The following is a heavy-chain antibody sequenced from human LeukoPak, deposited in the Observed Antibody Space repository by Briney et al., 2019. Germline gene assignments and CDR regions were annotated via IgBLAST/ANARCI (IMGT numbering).Heavy chain of an antibody. CDR1: GGSVSNSLYY. CDR3: ARGPITMVRGGIWFDP. D-gene: IGHD3-10*01. V-gene: IGHV4-30-2*01. CDR2: IYHSGST. J-gene: IGHJ5*02. Sequence: SETLSLTCTVSGGSVSNSLYYWSWIRQPPGKGLEWIGYIYHSGSTYYNPSLKSRVTISVDRSKNQFSLKLSSVTAADTAVYYCARGPITMVRGGIWFDPWGQGTLVTVSS.